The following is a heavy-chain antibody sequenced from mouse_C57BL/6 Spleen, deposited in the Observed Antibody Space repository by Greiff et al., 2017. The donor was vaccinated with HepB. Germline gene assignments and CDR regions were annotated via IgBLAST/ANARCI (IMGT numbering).Heavy chain of an antibody. CDR3: ARGEKAQSSFAY. D-gene: IGHD3-2*02. V-gene: IGHV1-82*01. CDR1: GYAFSSYW. CDR2: IYPGDGDT. J-gene: IGHJ3*01. Sequence: VQLVEPGPELVKPGASVKLSCKASGYAFSSYWMNWVKQRPGQGLEWIGRIYPGDGDTKYNGKFKGKATLTVDKSSSTAYMQLSSLTSEDSAVYFCARGEKAQSSFAYWGQGTLVTVSA.